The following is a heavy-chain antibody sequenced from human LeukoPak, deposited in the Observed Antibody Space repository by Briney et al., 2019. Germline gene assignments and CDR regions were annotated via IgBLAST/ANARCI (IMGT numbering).Heavy chain of an antibody. Sequence: PGVSLRLSCSASGITLSSYAMSWVRQAPGKGLEWVSGVSASGDTTYYAGSVKGRFTISRDNSKNTLYLQMNSLTAEDTATYYCAKDAEATMIIVVNYFDWWGQGTLVTVSS. J-gene: IGHJ4*02. CDR3: AKDAEATMIIVVNYFDW. CDR1: GITLSSYA. D-gene: IGHD3-22*01. CDR2: VSASGDTT. V-gene: IGHV3-23*01.